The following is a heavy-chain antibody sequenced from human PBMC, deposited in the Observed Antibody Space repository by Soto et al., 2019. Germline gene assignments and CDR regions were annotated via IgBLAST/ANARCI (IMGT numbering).Heavy chain of an antibody. V-gene: IGHV4-39*07. CDR3: ASSSYGYILYDY. CDR1: GDSISSSSYY. Sequence: PSETLSLTCTVSGDSISSSSYYWGWIRQPPGKGLEWIGSIYYSGSTDYNPSLKSRVTISVDTSKNQFSLKLSSVTAADTAVYYCASSSYGYILYDYWGQGTLVTVSS. CDR2: IYYSGST. J-gene: IGHJ4*02. D-gene: IGHD5-18*01.